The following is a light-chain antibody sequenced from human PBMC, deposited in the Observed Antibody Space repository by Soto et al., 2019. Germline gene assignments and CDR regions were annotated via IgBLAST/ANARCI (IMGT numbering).Light chain of an antibody. CDR3: QQNYSPLWT. V-gene: IGKV1-39*01. Sequence: DIQMTQSPSSLSASIGDRVTMTCRASQSISIYLNWYQQKPGEAPKLPIFTTSSLQSGVPSRFSGSGSGTDFTLTISSLQPEDFATYYCQQNYSPLWTFGQGTKVEIK. J-gene: IGKJ1*01. CDR2: TTS. CDR1: QSISIY.